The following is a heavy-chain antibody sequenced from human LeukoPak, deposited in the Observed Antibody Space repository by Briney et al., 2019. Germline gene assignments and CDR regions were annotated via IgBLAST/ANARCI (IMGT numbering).Heavy chain of an antibody. Sequence: PGGSLRPSCAASGFTFSSYAMSWVRQAPGKGLEWASAISGSGGSTYYADSVKGRFTISRDNSKNTLYLQMNSLRAEDTAVYYCAKVYEPRWLSLYYFDYWGQGTLVTVSS. J-gene: IGHJ4*02. D-gene: IGHD3-9*01. CDR3: AKVYEPRWLSLYYFDY. V-gene: IGHV3-23*01. CDR2: ISGSGGST. CDR1: GFTFSSYA.